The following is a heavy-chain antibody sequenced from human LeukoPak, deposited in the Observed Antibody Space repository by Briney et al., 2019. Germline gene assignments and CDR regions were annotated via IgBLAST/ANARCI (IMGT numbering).Heavy chain of an antibody. CDR1: GYSFTSYW. D-gene: IGHD3-16*01. V-gene: IGHV5-51*01. CDR3: ARRGDWGQGAFDI. Sequence: AGESLKISCKGSGYSFTSYWIGWVRQMPGKGLEWMGIIYPGDSDTRYSPSFQGQVTISADKSVSTAYLQWSSLKASETAMYYCARRGDWGQGAFDIWGQGIMVTVSS. J-gene: IGHJ3*02. CDR2: IYPGDSDT.